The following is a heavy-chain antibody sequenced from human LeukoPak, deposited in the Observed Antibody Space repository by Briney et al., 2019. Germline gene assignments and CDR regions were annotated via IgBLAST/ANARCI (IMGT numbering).Heavy chain of an antibody. CDR1: GFTFSSYG. CDR2: ISYDGSNK. D-gene: IGHD3-9*01. V-gene: IGHV3-30*18. J-gene: IGHJ3*02. CDR3: AKRDILTGYLGMAFDI. Sequence: GGSLRLSCAASGFTFSSYGMHWVRQAPGKGLEWVAVISYDGSNKYYADSVKGRFTISRDNSKNTLYLQMNSLRAEDTAVYYCAKRDILTGYLGMAFDIWGQGTMATVSS.